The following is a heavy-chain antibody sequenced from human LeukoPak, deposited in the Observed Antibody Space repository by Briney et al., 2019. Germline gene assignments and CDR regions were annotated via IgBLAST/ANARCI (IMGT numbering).Heavy chain of an antibody. CDR1: GFIFRNYA. D-gene: IGHD5-12*01. CDR2: ISSSGDNT. J-gene: IGHJ4*02. Sequence: PGGSLRLSCAASGFIFRNYAMHWVHQAPGKGLEYVSAISSSGDNTYYVDSVKGRFTISRDNSKNTLSLQMSSLRVEDTAVYYCVREERGLAIDYWGQGTLVTVSS. CDR3: VREERGLAIDY. V-gene: IGHV3-64*02.